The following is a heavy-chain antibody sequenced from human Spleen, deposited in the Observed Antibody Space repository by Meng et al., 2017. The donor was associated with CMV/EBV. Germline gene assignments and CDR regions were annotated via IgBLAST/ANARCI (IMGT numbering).Heavy chain of an antibody. CDR1: GDSISSSTYY. CDR2: IFYSGST. J-gene: IGHJ6*02. V-gene: IGHV4-39*02. D-gene: IGHD3-10*01. Sequence: SETLSLTCTVSGDSISSSTYYWGWIRQPPGKGLEWIGNIFYSGSTSYNPSLKSRVTISVDTSKSQLSLKLSSVTAADTAVYYCARDSVTMLRGVSHYGVDVWGQGTTVTVSS. CDR3: ARDSVTMLRGVSHYGVDV.